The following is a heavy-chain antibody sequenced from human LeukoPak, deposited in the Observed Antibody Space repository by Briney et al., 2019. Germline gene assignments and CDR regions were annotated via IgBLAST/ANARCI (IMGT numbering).Heavy chain of an antibody. CDR2: IYSSGST. CDR3: ARDSGTTGGVRFDP. Sequence: SQTLSLTCTVSGGSISSGSYYWSWIRQPAGKGLEWIGRIYSSGSTNYNPSLKSRVTMSVDTSKNKFSLKLSSVTAADTAVYYCARDSGTTGGVRFDPWGQGTLVTVSS. D-gene: IGHD3-16*01. V-gene: IGHV4-61*02. J-gene: IGHJ5*02. CDR1: GGSISSGSYY.